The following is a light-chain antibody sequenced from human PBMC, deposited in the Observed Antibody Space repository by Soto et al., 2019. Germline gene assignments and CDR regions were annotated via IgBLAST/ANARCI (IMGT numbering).Light chain of an antibody. V-gene: IGLV2-14*01. CDR2: EVS. J-gene: IGLJ2*01. CDR1: SSDVAAYNY. CDR3: SSYTGSNTLVV. Sequence: QSALTQPASVSGSPGQSSTISCTETSSDVAAYNYVSWYQQHPGKAPKLMIYEVSKRPSGVSNRFSGSKSGNAASLTISGLQPEDEADYYCSSYTGSNTLVVFGGGTKLTVL.